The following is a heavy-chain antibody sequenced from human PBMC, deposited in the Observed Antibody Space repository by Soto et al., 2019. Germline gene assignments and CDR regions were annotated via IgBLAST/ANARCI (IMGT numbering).Heavy chain of an antibody. D-gene: IGHD2-15*01. J-gene: IGHJ5*02. Sequence: SLACVVSDGSVTSYHWCWIRQVPRKGLEWIAYTGYTGNTKYNPSLKSRLTISIDTTKNQLSLKLTSLTAADTAVYYCARDMHPRFTQYSDTWCQGTLGTVST. V-gene: IGHV4-59*02. CDR1: DGSVTSYH. CDR3: ARDMHPRFTQYSDT. CDR2: TGYTGNT.